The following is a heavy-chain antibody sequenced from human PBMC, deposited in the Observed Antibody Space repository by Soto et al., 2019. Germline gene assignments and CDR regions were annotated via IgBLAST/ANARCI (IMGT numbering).Heavy chain of an antibody. Sequence: GGSMRLSCAASGLTFRSYGMMWVRQAPGKGLEWVSAISQSAGGNTYYEDSVKGRFTISRDDSKNTLYLQMDSLRPEDTAQYYCAGWNYDYWGHGTQVTVSS. J-gene: IGHJ4*01. CDR3: AGWNYDY. D-gene: IGHD1-7*01. V-gene: IGHV3-23*01. CDR2: ISQSAGGNT. CDR1: GLTFRSYG.